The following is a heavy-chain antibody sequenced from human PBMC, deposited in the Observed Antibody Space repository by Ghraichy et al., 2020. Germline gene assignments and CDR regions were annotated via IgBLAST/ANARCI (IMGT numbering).Heavy chain of an antibody. V-gene: IGHV3-48*01. D-gene: IGHD4-17*01. J-gene: IGHJ2*01. CDR2: ISSSSSTI. Sequence: LSLTCAASGFTFSSYSMNWVRQAPGKGLEWVSYISSSSSTIYYADSVKGRFTISRDNAKNSLYLQMNSLRAEDTAVYYCARDMATVTISRSFDLWGRGTLVTVSS. CDR1: GFTFSSYS. CDR3: ARDMATVTISRSFDL.